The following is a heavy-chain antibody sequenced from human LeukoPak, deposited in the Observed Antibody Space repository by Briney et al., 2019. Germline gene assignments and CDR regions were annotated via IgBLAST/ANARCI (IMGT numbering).Heavy chain of an antibody. CDR1: GFTFSSYA. J-gene: IGHJ6*02. CDR3: ANGRYSSSWYARGYYYYGMDV. V-gene: IGHV3-30-3*01. Sequence: GRSLRLSCAASGFTFSSYAMHWVRQAPGKGLEWVAVISYDGSNKYYADSVKGRFTISRDNSKNTLYLQMNSLRAEDTAVYYCANGRYSSSWYARGYYYYGMDVWGQGTTVTVSS. CDR2: ISYDGSNK. D-gene: IGHD6-13*01.